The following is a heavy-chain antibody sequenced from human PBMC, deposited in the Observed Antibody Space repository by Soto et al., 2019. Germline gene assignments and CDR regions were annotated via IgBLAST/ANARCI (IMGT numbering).Heavy chain of an antibody. CDR3: AHRLVDSSAYSSDY. CDR1: GFSLSTSGVG. J-gene: IGHJ4*02. D-gene: IGHD3-22*01. V-gene: IGHV2-5*02. Sequence: QITLKESGPTLVKPTQTLTLTCTFSGFSLSTSGVGVGWIRQPPGKALEWLALIYWDDDKRYRSSLKSRLTNAKDTSKNPVVLTLAKIDPVDTATYYCAHRLVDSSAYSSDYWGQGALVTVSS. CDR2: IYWDDDK.